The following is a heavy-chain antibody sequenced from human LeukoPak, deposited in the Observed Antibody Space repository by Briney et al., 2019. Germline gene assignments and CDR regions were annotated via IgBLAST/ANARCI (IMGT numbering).Heavy chain of an antibody. CDR3: AKDFPTYCGGDCYPAYFQH. CDR2: IRYDGSNK. CDR1: GFTFSSYG. J-gene: IGHJ1*01. D-gene: IGHD2-21*01. V-gene: IGHV3-30*02. Sequence: GGSLRLSYAASGFTFSSYGMHWVRQAPGKGLEWVAFIRYDGSNKYYADSVKGRFTISRDNSKNTLYLQMNSLRAEDTAVYYCAKDFPTYCGGDCYPAYFQHWGQGTLVTVSS.